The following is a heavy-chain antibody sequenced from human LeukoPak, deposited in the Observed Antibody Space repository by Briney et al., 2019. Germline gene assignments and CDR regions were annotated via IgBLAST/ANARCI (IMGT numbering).Heavy chain of an antibody. J-gene: IGHJ6*02. CDR1: GGTFSSYA. CDR3: ARPRTRVTPYYYYGMDV. V-gene: IGHV1-69*05. D-gene: IGHD2-21*02. CDR2: IIPIFGTA. Sequence: GASVKVSCKASGGTFSSYAISWVRQAPGQGLEWMGGIIPIFGTANYAQKFQGRVTITTDESTSTAYMELSSLRSEDTAVYYCARPRTRVTPYYYYGMDVWGQGTTVTVSS.